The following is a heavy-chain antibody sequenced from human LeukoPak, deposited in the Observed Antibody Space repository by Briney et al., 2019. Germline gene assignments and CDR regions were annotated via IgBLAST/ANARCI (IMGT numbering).Heavy chain of an antibody. D-gene: IGHD2-2*01. V-gene: IGHV1-8*01. CDR2: MNPNSGNT. CDR3: ARGRRVRSTSFYYYYYMDV. CDR1: GYTFTSYD. J-gene: IGHJ6*03. Sequence: ASVKVSCKASGYTFTSYDINWVRQATGQGLEWMGWMNPNSGNTGYAQKFQGRVTMTRNTSISTAYMELSSLRSEDTAVYYCARGRRVRSTSFYYYYYMDVWGKGTTVTVSS.